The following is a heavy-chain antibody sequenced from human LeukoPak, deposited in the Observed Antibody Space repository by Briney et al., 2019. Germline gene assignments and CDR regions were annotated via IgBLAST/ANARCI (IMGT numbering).Heavy chain of an antibody. V-gene: IGHV4-59*12. CDR2: IYYSGST. CDR1: GGSISSYY. CDR3: ARLYPSPWSGDYFDY. Sequence: SETLSLTCTVSGGSISSYYWSWIRQPPGKGLEWIGYIYYSGSTYYNPSLKSRVTISVDRSKNQFSLKLSSVTAADTAVYYCARLYPSPWSGDYFDYWGQGTLVTVSS. J-gene: IGHJ4*02. D-gene: IGHD2-8*02.